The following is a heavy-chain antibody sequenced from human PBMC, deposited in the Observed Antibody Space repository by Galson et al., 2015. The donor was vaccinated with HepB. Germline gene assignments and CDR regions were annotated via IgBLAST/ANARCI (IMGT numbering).Heavy chain of an antibody. J-gene: IGHJ4*02. CDR2: VSYDGSNK. Sequence: SLRLSCAASTFIFSTYSMNWVRQAPGKGLEWVAIVSYDGSNKYYADSVKGRFTISRDNSKNTLFLQMNSLRVEDAAVYYCARAWFGELLSYHFDYWGQGTLVTVSS. D-gene: IGHD3-10*01. CDR1: TFIFSTYS. V-gene: IGHV3-30*03. CDR3: ARAWFGELLSYHFDY.